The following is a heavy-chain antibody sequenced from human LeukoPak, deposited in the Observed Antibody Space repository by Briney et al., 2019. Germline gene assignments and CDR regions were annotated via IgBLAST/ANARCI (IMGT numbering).Heavy chain of an antibody. CDR2: ISSSSSYI. Sequence: GGSLRLSRAASGFTFSSYSMNWVRQAPGKGLEWVSSISSSSSYIFYADPVKGRFTISRDNAKNSLYLQMNSLRAEDTAVYYCARDQASGSYFYWGQGTLVTVSS. CDR3: ARDQASGSYFY. CDR1: GFTFSSYS. J-gene: IGHJ4*02. V-gene: IGHV3-21*01. D-gene: IGHD1-26*01.